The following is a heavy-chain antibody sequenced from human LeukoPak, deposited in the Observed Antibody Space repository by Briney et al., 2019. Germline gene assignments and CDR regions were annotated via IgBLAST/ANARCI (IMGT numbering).Heavy chain of an antibody. CDR1: GGSISSGGYY. J-gene: IGHJ4*02. CDR2: TYYSGTT. D-gene: IGHD6-13*01. Sequence: SQTLSLTCTVSGGSISSGGYYWSWIRQPPGKGLEWIGYTYYSGTTNYNPSLKSRVTISVDTSKNQFSLKLSSVTAADTAVYYCARGVYIAAAQYAYWGQGTLVTVSS. CDR3: ARGVYIAAAQYAY. V-gene: IGHV4-61*08.